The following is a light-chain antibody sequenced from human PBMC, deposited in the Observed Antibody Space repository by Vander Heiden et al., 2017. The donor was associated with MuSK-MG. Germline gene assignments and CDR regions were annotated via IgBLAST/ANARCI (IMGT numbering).Light chain of an antibody. CDR3: ETWDTSLSAWV. J-gene: IGLJ3*02. V-gene: IGLV1-51*01. CDR1: TSNIGNNY. CDR2: DND. Sequence: QSVLTQPPSVSAAPGQKVTIPCSGSTSNIGNNYVSWYQHFPGTAPKVLIYDNDDRRSEVPDRFSASKSGTSATLAITGLQTADEADYYCETWDTSLSAWVFGGGTKLIVL.